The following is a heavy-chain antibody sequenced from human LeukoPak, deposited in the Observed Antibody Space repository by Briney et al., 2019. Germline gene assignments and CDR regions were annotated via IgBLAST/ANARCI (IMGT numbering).Heavy chain of an antibody. J-gene: IGHJ4*02. D-gene: IGHD4-17*01. Sequence: PGGSLRLSCAASGFTFSSYAMSWVRQAPGKGLEWVSAISGSGGSTYYADSVKGRFTISRDNSKNTLYLQMNSLRAEDTAVYYCASGRRGRDYAGFDYWGQGTLVTVSS. CDR2: ISGSGGST. V-gene: IGHV3-23*01. CDR3: ASGRRGRDYAGFDY. CDR1: GFTFSSYA.